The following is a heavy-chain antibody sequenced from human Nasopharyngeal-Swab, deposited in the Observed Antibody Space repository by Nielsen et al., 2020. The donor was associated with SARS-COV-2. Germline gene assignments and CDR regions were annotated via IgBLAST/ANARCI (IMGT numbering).Heavy chain of an antibody. CDR2: ISSTSSTI. Sequence: WIRQPPGKGREWGSYISSTSSTIYSADSVKGRFTISRDNAKNSLYLQMNSLRDEDTAVYYCARDRWRLRFGELLGRYYYGMDVWGQGTTVTVSS. V-gene: IGHV3-48*02. J-gene: IGHJ6*02. CDR3: ARDRWRLRFGELLGRYYYGMDV. D-gene: IGHD3-10*01.